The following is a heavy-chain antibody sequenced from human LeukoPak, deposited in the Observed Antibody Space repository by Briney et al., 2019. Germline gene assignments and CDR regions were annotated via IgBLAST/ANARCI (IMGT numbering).Heavy chain of an antibody. CDR2: IYYNGIT. Sequence: SETLSLTCSVSGGLITSTIHYWAWIRQPPGQGLKWIASIYYNGITYYNASLESRVTMSVDTSRNQFSLRLSSVSAADTSVYYCARQPTVKRGAVASNFDYWGQGTLVTVSS. J-gene: IGHJ4*02. D-gene: IGHD6-19*01. V-gene: IGHV4-39*01. CDR3: ARQPTVKRGAVASNFDY. CDR1: GGLITSTIHY.